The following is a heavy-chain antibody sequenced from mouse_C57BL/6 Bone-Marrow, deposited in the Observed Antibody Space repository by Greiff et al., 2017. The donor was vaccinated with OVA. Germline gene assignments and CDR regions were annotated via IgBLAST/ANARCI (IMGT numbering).Heavy chain of an antibody. V-gene: IGHV1-82*01. CDR1: GYAFSSSW. CDR3: ARSGNCAWFAY. Sequence: VQLQQSGPELVQPGASVKISCTASGYAFSSSWMNWVKQKPGKGLEWIGRIYPGDGDTNYNGKFKGQATLTADKSSSTAYMQLSSLTSEESAVYFCARSGNCAWFAYWGQGTLVTVSA. D-gene: IGHD2-1*01. J-gene: IGHJ3*01. CDR2: IYPGDGDT.